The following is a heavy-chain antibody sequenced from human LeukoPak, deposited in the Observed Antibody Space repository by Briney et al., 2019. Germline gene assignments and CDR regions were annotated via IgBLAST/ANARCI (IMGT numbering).Heavy chain of an antibody. Sequence: PGGSLRLSCAASGFTFSSYAMHWVRQAPGKGLGWVAVISYDGSNKYYTDSVKGRFTISRDNSKNTPYLQMNSLRAEDTAVYYCARDGIVVVPAATPYYFDYWGQGTLVTVSS. CDR1: GFTFSSYA. D-gene: IGHD2-2*01. CDR2: ISYDGSNK. V-gene: IGHV3-30-3*01. CDR3: ARDGIVVVPAATPYYFDY. J-gene: IGHJ4*02.